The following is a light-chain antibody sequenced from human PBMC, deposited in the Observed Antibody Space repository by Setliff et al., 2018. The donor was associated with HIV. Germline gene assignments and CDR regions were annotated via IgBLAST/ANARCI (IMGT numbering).Light chain of an antibody. CDR2: AVS. V-gene: IGLV2-14*03. J-gene: IGLJ3*02. Sequence: QSALTQPASVSGSPGQSITISCTGSSSDVGGYNYVSWYQQHPGKAPKLMIYAVSNRPSGVSNRFSGSKSGNTASLTISGLQAEDEADYYCSSYTSSSTLVFGGGTKVT. CDR3: SSYTSSSTLV. CDR1: SSDVGGYNY.